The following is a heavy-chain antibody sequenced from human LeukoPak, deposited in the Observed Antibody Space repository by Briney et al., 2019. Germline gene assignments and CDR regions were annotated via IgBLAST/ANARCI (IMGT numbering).Heavy chain of an antibody. Sequence: SSETLSLTCNVSGGSISSHYWSWIRQPPGKGLEWIGSIYYAGSTYYSPSLKSRVTLSVDTSKNHFSLRLNSVTAADTAVYYCASIAARGDHWGPGTLVTVFS. CDR1: GGSISSHY. CDR3: ASIAARGDH. CDR2: IYYAGST. V-gene: IGHV4-59*05. J-gene: IGHJ4*02. D-gene: IGHD2-15*01.